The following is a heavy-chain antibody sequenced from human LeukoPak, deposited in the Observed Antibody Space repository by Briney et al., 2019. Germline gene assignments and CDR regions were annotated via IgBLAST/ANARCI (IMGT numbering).Heavy chain of an antibody. CDR3: ARGPRDYYDSSGYLTG. D-gene: IGHD3-22*01. CDR2: INHSGST. J-gene: IGHJ4*02. Sequence: SETLSLTCAVYGGSFSGYYWSWIRQPPGKGLEWIGEINHSGSTNYNPSLKSRVTISVDTSKNQFSLKLSSVTAADTAVYYCARGPRDYYDSSGYLTGWGQGTLVTVSS. V-gene: IGHV4-34*01. CDR1: GGSFSGYY.